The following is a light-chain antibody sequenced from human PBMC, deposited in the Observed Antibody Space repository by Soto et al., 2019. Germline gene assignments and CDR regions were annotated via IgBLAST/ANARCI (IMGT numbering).Light chain of an antibody. J-gene: IGLJ1*01. V-gene: IGLV2-8*01. CDR1: SSDVGGYNY. CDR3: SLYTSENTYV. CDR2: EVN. Sequence: QSALTQPPSASGSPGQSVTISCTGTSSDVGGYNYVSWYQQHPGKAPKLVIFEVNKRPSGVPDRFSGSKSGNTASLTISGLQTADEADYYCSLYTSENTYVFGTGTKLTVL.